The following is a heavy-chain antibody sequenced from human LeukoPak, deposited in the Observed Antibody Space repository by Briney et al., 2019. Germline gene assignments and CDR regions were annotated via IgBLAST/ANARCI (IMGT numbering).Heavy chain of an antibody. J-gene: IGHJ4*02. D-gene: IGHD3-10*01. CDR1: GFMFSGPW. CDR2: IKEDGSET. Sequence: PGGSLRLSCAASGFMFSGPWMSWVRQAPGKGLERVANIKEDGSETYYADSVKGRLTISRDNAKNSLYLQMNSLRAEDTAVYYCARTPSRWFGELVDYWGQGTLVTVSS. V-gene: IGHV3-7*01. CDR3: ARTPSRWFGELVDY.